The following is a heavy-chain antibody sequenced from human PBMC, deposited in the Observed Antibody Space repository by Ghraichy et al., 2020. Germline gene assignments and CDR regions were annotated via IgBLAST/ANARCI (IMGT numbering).Heavy chain of an antibody. CDR3: ARGGIQLTPYWFDP. J-gene: IGHJ5*02. CDR1: GGSINSYY. V-gene: IGHV4-59*01. CDR2: IYYSGYS. Sequence: GSLRLSCTVSGGSINSYYWSWIRQPPGKGLEWIGYIYYSGYSKYNPSLKSRLTISVDTSRNQFSLKLSSVTAADTAVYYCARGGIQLTPYWFDPWAREPWSSSPQ. D-gene: IGHD5-18*01.